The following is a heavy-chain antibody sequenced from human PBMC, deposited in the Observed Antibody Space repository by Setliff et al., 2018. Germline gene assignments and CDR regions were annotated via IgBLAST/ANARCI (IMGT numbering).Heavy chain of an antibody. Sequence: PGESLKLSCIASGFSFSNFAMSWVRQAPGKGLEWVSGISGSFATTHHADSVRGRFTISRDNSKNTLFLQMESLRVDDTAEYFCVKGKWMGTTSTFDHWGRGTLVTVSS. D-gene: IGHD4-17*01. V-gene: IGHV3-23*01. CDR2: ISGSFATT. J-gene: IGHJ4*02. CDR1: GFSFSNFA. CDR3: VKGKWMGTTSTFDH.